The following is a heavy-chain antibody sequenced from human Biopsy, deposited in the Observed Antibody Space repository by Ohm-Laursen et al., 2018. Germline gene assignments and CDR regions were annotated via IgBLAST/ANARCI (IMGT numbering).Heavy chain of an antibody. V-gene: IGHV4-34*08. CDR3: GNEVHGRDY. J-gene: IGHJ4*02. CDR2: INQAGTT. D-gene: IGHD2-15*01. CDR1: GKTFSDYQ. Sequence: SETLSLTCAVFGKTFSDYQWSWIRQPPGKGLEWIGQINQAGTTNYNQSLKSRVSISADASKYEFSLRLTSVTAADTAVYLCGNEVHGRDYWGLGAQVTVSS.